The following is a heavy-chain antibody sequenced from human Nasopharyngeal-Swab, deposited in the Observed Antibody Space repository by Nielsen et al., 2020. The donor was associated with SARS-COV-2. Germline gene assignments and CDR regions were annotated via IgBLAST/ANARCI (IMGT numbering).Heavy chain of an antibody. V-gene: IGHV1-18*01. CDR1: AYTFTSYG. CDR3: ARDVSSNCDSWSGYYTSFYY. CDR2: IIAYNGNT. J-gene: IGHJ4*02. D-gene: IGHD3-3*01. Sequence: ASVKVSCKASAYTFTSYGISWVRHAPGQGLEWMGLIIAYNGNTNYAQKLQGRVTMTTDTSTSTAYMELRSLTSADTAVYYWARDVSSNCDSWSGYYTSFYYWGQGTRGTVAS.